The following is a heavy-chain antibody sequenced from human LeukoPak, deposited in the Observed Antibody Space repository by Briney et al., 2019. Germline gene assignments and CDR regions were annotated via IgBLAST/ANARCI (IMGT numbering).Heavy chain of an antibody. CDR1: GFTFSNYG. V-gene: IGHV3-30*02. J-gene: IGHJ4*02. Sequence: PGGSPRLSCAASGFTFSNYGMHWVRQAPGKGLEWVAFIRYDGSNKNYADSVKGRFTISRDNSKNTLYLQMNSLRAEDTAVYYCAKKGSSTWYHFDYWGQGTLVTVSS. D-gene: IGHD6-13*01. CDR3: AKKGSSTWYHFDY. CDR2: IRYDGSNK.